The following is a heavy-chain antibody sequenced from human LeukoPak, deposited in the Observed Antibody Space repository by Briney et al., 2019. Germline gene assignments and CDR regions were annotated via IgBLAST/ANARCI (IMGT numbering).Heavy chain of an antibody. CDR3: ARGHSGSAPSTTGGMDV. D-gene: IGHD1-26*01. CDR1: GESFSGYY. Sequence: SETLSLTCAVYGESFSGYYWSWIRQPPGKGLEWIGEINHSGSTNYNPSLKSRVTISVDTSKNQFSLKLSSVTAADTAVYYCARGHSGSAPSTTGGMDVWGKGTTVTVSS. V-gene: IGHV4-34*01. J-gene: IGHJ6*04. CDR2: INHSGST.